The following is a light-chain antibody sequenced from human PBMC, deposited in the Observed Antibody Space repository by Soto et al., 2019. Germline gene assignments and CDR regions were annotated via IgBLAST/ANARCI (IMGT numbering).Light chain of an antibody. CDR3: QQTYKTPLT. CDR2: LVS. CDR1: QTISNY. V-gene: IGKV1-39*01. Sequence: DIQMTQSPSSLSASVGDKVTITCRASQTISNYLSWYHQKPGKAPKLLIYLVSSLSSGVPSRFSGSGSGTDFTLTISSPQPEDFATYYCQQTYKTPLTFGQGTQVEIK. J-gene: IGKJ1*01.